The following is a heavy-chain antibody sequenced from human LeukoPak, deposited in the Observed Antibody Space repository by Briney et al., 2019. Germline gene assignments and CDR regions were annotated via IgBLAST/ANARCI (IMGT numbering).Heavy chain of an antibody. CDR2: IYYSGST. D-gene: IGHD2-15*01. J-gene: IGHJ3*02. CDR1: GGSISSSSYY. CDR3: ARVRRYCSGGSCYSAFDI. V-gene: IGHV4-39*07. Sequence: SETLSLTCTVSGGSISSSSYYWGWIRQPPGKGLEWIGSIYYSGSTYYNPSLKSRVTISVDTSKNQFSLKLSSVTAADSAVYYCARVRRYCSGGSCYSAFDIWGQGTMVTVSS.